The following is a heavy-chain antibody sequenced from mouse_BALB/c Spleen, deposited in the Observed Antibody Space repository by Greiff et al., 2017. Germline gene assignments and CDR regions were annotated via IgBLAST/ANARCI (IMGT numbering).Heavy chain of an antibody. Sequence: VQLQQSGGGLVQPGGSLKLSCAASGFTFSSYGMSWVRQTPDKRLELVATINSNGGSTYYPDSVKGRFTISRDNAKNTLYLQMSSLKSEDTAMYYCARDGGYGAMDYWGQGTSVTVSS. V-gene: IGHV5-6-3*01. CDR2: INSNGGST. D-gene: IGHD2-2*01. CDR3: ARDGGYGAMDY. J-gene: IGHJ4*01. CDR1: GFTFSSYG.